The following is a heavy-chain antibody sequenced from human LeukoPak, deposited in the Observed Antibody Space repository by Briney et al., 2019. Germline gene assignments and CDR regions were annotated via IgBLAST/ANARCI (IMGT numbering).Heavy chain of an antibody. CDR1: GFTFSDYY. J-gene: IGHJ6*03. D-gene: IGHD6-13*01. CDR3: ARDKVQLATPDFYYSYYMDV. Sequence: GGSLRLSCAASGFTFSDYYMSWIRQAPGKGLEWVSYIGRSGSPIYYADSVKGRFTISRDNAKNSLYLQMNSLRAEDTAVYYCARDKVQLATPDFYYSYYMDVWGKGTTVTVSS. CDR2: IGRSGSPI. V-gene: IGHV3-11*04.